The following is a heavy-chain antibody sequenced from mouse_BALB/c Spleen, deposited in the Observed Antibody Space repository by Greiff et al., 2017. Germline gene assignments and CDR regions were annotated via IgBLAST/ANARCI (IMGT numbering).Heavy chain of an antibody. J-gene: IGHJ4*01. CDR3: ARGELRGAMDY. CDR1: GYTFTSYW. CDR2: INPSTGYT. Sequence: QVQLQQSGAELAKPGASVKMSCKASGYTFTSYWMHWVKQRPGQGLEWIGYINPSTGYTEYNQKFKDKATLTADKSSSTAYMQLSSLTSEDSAVYYCARGELRGAMDYWGQGTSVTVTS. V-gene: IGHV1-7*01. D-gene: IGHD1-1*01.